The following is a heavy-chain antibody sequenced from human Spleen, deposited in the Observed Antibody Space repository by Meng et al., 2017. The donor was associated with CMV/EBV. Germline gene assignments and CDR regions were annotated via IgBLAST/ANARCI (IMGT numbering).Heavy chain of an antibody. CDR2: ISYDGSKK. Sequence: FRSSAMRWVRRAPGKGLEWVAVISYDGSKKYYADTVKGRLTTTRDNSKNTLYLQMNSLRAEDTAVYYCARGSRLLWFGELRGTFDYWGQGTLVTVSS. CDR1: FRSSA. V-gene: IGHV3-30*04. CDR3: ARGSRLLWFGELRGTFDY. J-gene: IGHJ4*02. D-gene: IGHD3-10*01.